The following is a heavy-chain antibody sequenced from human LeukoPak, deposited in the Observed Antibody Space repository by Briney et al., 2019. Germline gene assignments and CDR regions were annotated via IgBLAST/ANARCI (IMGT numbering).Heavy chain of an antibody. CDR1: GGSFSGYY. Sequence: SETLSLTCAVYGGSFSGYYWSWIRQPPGKGLEWIAEINHRGTTHYNPSLKSRVNISADTSKNQFSLHLDSVTAADTAVYYCARSWAGMYYPFYYFDYWGQGTLVSVSS. V-gene: IGHV4-34*01. CDR2: INHRGTT. CDR3: ARSWAGMYYPFYYFDY. D-gene: IGHD1-26*01. J-gene: IGHJ4*02.